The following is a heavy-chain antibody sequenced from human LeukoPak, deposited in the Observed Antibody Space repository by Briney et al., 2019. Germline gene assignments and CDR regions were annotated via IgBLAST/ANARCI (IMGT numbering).Heavy chain of an antibody. CDR2: IYYSGST. J-gene: IGHJ4*02. V-gene: IGHV4-59*08. Sequence: PSETLSLTCTVSGGSIGSYYWSWIRQPPGKGLEWIGYIYYSGSTNYNPSLKSRVTISVDTSKNQFSLKLSSVTAADTAVYYCASSNWSFDYWGQGTLVTVSS. D-gene: IGHD1-20*01. CDR1: GGSIGSYY. CDR3: ASSNWSFDY.